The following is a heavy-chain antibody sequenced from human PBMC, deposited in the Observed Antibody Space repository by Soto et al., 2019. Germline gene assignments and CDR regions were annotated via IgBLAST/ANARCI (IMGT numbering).Heavy chain of an antibody. Sequence: SETLSLTCTVSGGSISSYYWSWIRQPPGKGLEWIGYIYYSGSTNYNPSLKSRVTISVDTSKNQFSLKLSSVTAADTAVYYCAGSSSSSWPNWFDPWGQGTLVTVSS. J-gene: IGHJ5*02. CDR3: AGSSSSSWPNWFDP. CDR2: IYYSGST. V-gene: IGHV4-59*01. CDR1: GGSISSYY. D-gene: IGHD6-13*01.